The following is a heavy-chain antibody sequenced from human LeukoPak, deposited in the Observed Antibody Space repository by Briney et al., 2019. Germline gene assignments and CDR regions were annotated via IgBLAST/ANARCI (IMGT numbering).Heavy chain of an antibody. CDR2: INHSGST. CDR1: GGSISSSSYY. V-gene: IGHV4-39*07. D-gene: IGHD3-22*01. J-gene: IGHJ5*02. CDR3: ARGRDSSGYYYWSSGWFDP. Sequence: SETLSLTCTVSGGSISSSSYYWGWIRQPPGKGLEWIGEINHSGSTNYNPSLKSRVTISVDTSKNQFSLKLSSVTAADTAVYYCARGRDSSGYYYWSSGWFDPWGQGTLVTVSS.